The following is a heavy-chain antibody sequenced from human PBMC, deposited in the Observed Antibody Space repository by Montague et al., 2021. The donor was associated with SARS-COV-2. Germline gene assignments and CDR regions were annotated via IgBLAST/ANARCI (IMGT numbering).Heavy chain of an antibody. V-gene: IGHV4-61*02. J-gene: IGHJ4*02. D-gene: IGHD6-13*01. CDR2: ICTRGGT. CDR3: ARSGEGCTSWPFDY. Sequence: LSLTRTVSGGSIRSGSYNWSWIRQFAGKGLEWIGRICTRGGTYYNPSLKSRVTISIDTSKNQLSLKLSSVTAADAAMYYCARSGEGCTSWPFDYWGQGTLVTVSS. CDR1: GGSIRSGSYN.